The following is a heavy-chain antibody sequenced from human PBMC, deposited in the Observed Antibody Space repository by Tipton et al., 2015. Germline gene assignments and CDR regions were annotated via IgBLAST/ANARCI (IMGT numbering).Heavy chain of an antibody. V-gene: IGHV4-61*01. CDR2: IYYSGST. J-gene: IGHJ2*01. CDR1: DGYVSSGTYY. CDR3: AGRPAPVIMGYFDL. Sequence: TLSLTCTVSDGYVSSGTYYWSWIRQPTGKGLEWIGYIYYSGSTNYNPSLKSRVTISVDTSKNQFSLKLSSVTAADTAVYYCAGRPAPVIMGYFDLWGRGTLVTVSS. D-gene: IGHD2-21*01.